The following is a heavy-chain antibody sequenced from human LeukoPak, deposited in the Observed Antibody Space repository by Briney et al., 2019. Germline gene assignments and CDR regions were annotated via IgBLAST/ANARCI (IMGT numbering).Heavy chain of an antibody. Sequence: PGGSLRLSCAASGFTFSSYGMHWVRQAPGKGLEWVAVISYDGSNKYYADSVKGRFTISRGNSKNTLYLQMNSLRAEDTAVYYCAKDGILPTVTTTRIYYYYGMDVWGQGTTVTVSS. CDR3: AKDGILPTVTTTRIYYYYGMDV. CDR1: GFTFSSYG. CDR2: ISYDGSNK. J-gene: IGHJ6*02. D-gene: IGHD4-17*01. V-gene: IGHV3-30*18.